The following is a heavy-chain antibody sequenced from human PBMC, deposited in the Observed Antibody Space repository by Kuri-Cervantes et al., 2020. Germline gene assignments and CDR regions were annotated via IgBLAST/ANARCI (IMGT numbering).Heavy chain of an antibody. J-gene: IGHJ6*02. CDR3: AAQTGSSSWFGPGCYYYGMDV. CDR2: IYSGGST. Sequence: GESLKISCAASGFTVSSNYMSWVRQAPGKGLEWVSVIYSGGSTYYADSVKGRFTISRDNSKNTLYLQMNSLRAEDTAVYYCAAQTGSSSWFGPGCYYYGMDVWGQGTTVTVSS. CDR1: GFTVSSNY. D-gene: IGHD6-13*01. V-gene: IGHV3-53*01.